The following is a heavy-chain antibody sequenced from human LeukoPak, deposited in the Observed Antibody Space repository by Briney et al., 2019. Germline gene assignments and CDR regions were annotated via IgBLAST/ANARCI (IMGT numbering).Heavy chain of an antibody. CDR1: GFTFSSYW. J-gene: IGHJ3*02. CDR3: ASEYRQLWLADAFDI. CDR2: IKQDGSEK. V-gene: IGHV3-7*01. Sequence: GGSLRLSCAASGFTFSSYWMSWVRQAPGKGLEWVANIKQDGSEKYYVDSVKGRFTISRDNAKNSLYLQMNSLRAEDTAVYYCASEYRQLWLADAFDIWGQGTMVTVSS. D-gene: IGHD5-18*01.